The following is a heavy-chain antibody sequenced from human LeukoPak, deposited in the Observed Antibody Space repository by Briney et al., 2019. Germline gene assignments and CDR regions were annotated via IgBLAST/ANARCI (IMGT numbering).Heavy chain of an antibody. D-gene: IGHD1-26*01. CDR3: ARTITVREAGIVGATTPSATSDY. CDR1: GGSFSGYY. V-gene: IGHV4-34*01. Sequence: SETLSLTCAVYGGSFSGYYWSWIRQPPGKGLEWIGEINHSGSTNYNPSLKSRVTISVDTSKNQFSLKLSSVTAADTAVYYCARTITVREAGIVGATTPSATSDYWGQGTLVTVSS. CDR2: INHSGST. J-gene: IGHJ4*02.